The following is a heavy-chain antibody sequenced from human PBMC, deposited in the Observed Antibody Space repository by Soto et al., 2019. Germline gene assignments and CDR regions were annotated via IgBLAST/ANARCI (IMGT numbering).Heavy chain of an antibody. CDR1: CGSISSGGYY. CDR2: IYYSGST. V-gene: IGHV4-31*03. Sequence: TLSLTCTVSCGSISSGGYYWSWIRQHPGKGLEWIGYIYYSGSTYYNPSLKSRVTISVDTSKNQFSLKLSSVTAADTAVYYCASYIVATMGYYFDYWGQGTLVTVSS. D-gene: IGHD5-12*01. CDR3: ASYIVATMGYYFDY. J-gene: IGHJ4*02.